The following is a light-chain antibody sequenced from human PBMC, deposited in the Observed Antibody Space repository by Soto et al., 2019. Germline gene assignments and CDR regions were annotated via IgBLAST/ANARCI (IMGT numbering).Light chain of an antibody. CDR2: EAS. CDR3: QQYNSYSPYT. CDR1: ENISRW. J-gene: IGKJ2*01. V-gene: IGKV1-5*01. Sequence: DIQMTQSPSTLSASVGDRVTITCRASENISRWLAWYQQKPGKAPKVLIYEASSLRSGVPSRFGGSGSGTEFTLTISGVQPDDFATYYCQQYNSYSPYTFGQGTKLDIK.